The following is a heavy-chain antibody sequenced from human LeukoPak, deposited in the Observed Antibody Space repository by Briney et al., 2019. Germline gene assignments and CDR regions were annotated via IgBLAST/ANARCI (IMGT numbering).Heavy chain of an antibody. CDR3: ARADIASCGGDCFYPDYFHQ. CDR1: CDFIYSNY. V-gene: IGHV4-59*01. D-gene: IGHD2-21*02. Sequence: PSETLSRNCTVSCDFIYSNYFRWIPPPPGRGLECIGSLYYSDITTYNPSIKSRVTISADTSKNQISLNLTSVTAADTALYYCARADIASCGGDCFYPDYFHQWGQGTLVTVSS. J-gene: IGHJ1*01. CDR2: LYYSDIT.